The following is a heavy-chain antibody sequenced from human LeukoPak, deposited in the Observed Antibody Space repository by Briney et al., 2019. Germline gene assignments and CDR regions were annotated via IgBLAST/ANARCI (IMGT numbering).Heavy chain of an antibody. Sequence: ASVKVSCKASGYTFTGNYMHWVRQAPGQGLEWMGRINPNSGGTNYAQKFQGRVTMTRDTSISTAYMELSRLRSDDTAVYYCASNYDILTGYFRGAFDIWGQGTMVTVSS. V-gene: IGHV1-2*06. CDR3: ASNYDILTGYFRGAFDI. CDR2: INPNSGGT. D-gene: IGHD3-9*01. J-gene: IGHJ3*02. CDR1: GYTFTGNY.